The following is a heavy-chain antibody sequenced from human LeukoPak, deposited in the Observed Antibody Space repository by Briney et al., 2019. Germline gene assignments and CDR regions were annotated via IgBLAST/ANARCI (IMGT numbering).Heavy chain of an antibody. D-gene: IGHD6-19*01. CDR2: IRYDGSNK. CDR1: GFTFSSYG. Sequence: GGSLRLSCAASGFTFSSYGMHWVRQAPGKGLEWVAFIRYDGSNKYYADSVKGRFTISRDNSKNTLYLQMNSLRAEDTAVYYCARVRIAVAGTGYWFDPWGQGTLVTVSS. V-gene: IGHV3-30*02. CDR3: ARVRIAVAGTGYWFDP. J-gene: IGHJ5*02.